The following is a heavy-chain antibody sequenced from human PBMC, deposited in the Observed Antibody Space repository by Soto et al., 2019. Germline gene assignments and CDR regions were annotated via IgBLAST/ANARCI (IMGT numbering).Heavy chain of an antibody. Sequence: QVQLVESGGGVVQPGGSLRLSCVASGFTFRNFGMHWVRQAPGKGLEWVAVISNDENIKQNADSVRGRFAIARDNSKNTLYLQVTSLRAEDTAIYYCARGLRSVLDYWGQGALVTVSS. V-gene: IGHV3-33*01. CDR1: GFTFRNFG. CDR2: ISNDENIK. D-gene: IGHD6-6*01. J-gene: IGHJ4*02. CDR3: ARGLRSVLDY.